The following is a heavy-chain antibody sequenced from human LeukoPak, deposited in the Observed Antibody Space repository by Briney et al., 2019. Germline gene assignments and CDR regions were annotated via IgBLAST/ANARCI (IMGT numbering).Heavy chain of an antibody. CDR1: GGSISSHY. J-gene: IGHJ4*02. CDR2: IYYSGST. Sequence: SETLSLTCTVSGGSISSHYWSWIRQPPGKGLEWIGYIYYSGSTNYNPSLKSRVTISADTSKNQFSLKLSSVTAADTAVYYCARGGLWFGELTAFDYWGQGTLVTVSS. V-gene: IGHV4-59*11. D-gene: IGHD3-10*01. CDR3: ARGGLWFGELTAFDY.